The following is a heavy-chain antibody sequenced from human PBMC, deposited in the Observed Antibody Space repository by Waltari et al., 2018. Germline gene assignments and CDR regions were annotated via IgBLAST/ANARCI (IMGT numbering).Heavy chain of an antibody. CDR2: MNPNSGDT. CDR1: GYTFTSYD. D-gene: IGHD2-21*02. Sequence: QVQLVQSGAEVKKPGASVKVSCKASGYTFTSYDINWVRQATGQGRWWMGRMNPNSGDTGKAQKYQGKVTSTRNTSESTAYMELSSLRSEDRAVYSCAGAAGGNSVGNWFDPWGQGTLVTVSS. J-gene: IGHJ5*02. V-gene: IGHV1-8*02. CDR3: AGAAGGNSVGNWFDP.